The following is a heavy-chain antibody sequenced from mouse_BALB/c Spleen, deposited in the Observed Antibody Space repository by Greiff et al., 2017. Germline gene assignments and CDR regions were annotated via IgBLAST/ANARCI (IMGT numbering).Heavy chain of an antibody. V-gene: IGHV3-2*02. CDR1: GYSITSDYA. D-gene: IGHD2-3*01. Sequence: EVKLVESGPGLVKPSQSLSLTCTVTGYSITSDYAWNWIRQLPGNKLEWMGYISYSGSTCYNPSLKSRISITRDTSKNKFFLQLNSVTTEDTATYNCASRLLFAYWGQGTLVTVSA. J-gene: IGHJ3*01. CDR2: ISYSGST. CDR3: ASRLLFAY.